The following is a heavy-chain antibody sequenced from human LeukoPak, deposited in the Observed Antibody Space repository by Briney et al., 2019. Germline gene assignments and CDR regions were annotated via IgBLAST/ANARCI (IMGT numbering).Heavy chain of an antibody. CDR2: FNPNSGGT. J-gene: IGHJ5*02. CDR3: ARDLPRYCSSTSCPNWIEP. D-gene: IGHD2-2*01. CDR1: GYTFTGYY. V-gene: IGHV1-2*02. Sequence: ASVKVSCKASGYTFTGYYMHWVRQAPGQGLEWMGWFNPNSGGTNYAQKFQGRVTMTRDTSISTAYMELSRLRSDDTAVYYCARDLPRYCSSTSCPNWIEPWGQGTLVTVSS.